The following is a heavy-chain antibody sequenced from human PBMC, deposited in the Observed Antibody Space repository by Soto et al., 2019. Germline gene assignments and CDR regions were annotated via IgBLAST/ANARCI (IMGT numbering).Heavy chain of an antibody. CDR1: GFTFSSYA. J-gene: IGHJ5*02. Sequence: GGSLRLSCAASGFTFSSYAMSWVRQAPGKGLEWVSAIRGSGGSTYYADSVKGRFTISRDNSKNTLYLQMNSLRAEDTAVYYCAKDLSADWGDPWFDPWGQGTLVTVSS. CDR3: AKDLSADWGDPWFDP. CDR2: IRGSGGST. V-gene: IGHV3-23*01. D-gene: IGHD3-9*01.